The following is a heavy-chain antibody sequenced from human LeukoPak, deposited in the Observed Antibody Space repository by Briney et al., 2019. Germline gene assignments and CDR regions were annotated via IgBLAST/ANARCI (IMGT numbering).Heavy chain of an antibody. CDR3: ATAPPSGTYYYFDY. CDR2: INPTNGAT. V-gene: IGHV1-46*01. Sequence: ASVKVSCKASGYTFTSCYMHWVRQAPGQGLEWTGIINPTNGATSYAQKFQGRVTMTRDTSTSTVYMELSSLRSEDTAVYYCATAPPSGTYYYFDYWGQGTLVTVSS. CDR1: GYTFTSCY. D-gene: IGHD1-26*01. J-gene: IGHJ4*02.